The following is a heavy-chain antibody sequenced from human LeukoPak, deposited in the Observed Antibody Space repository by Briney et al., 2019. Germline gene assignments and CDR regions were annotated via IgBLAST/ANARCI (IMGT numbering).Heavy chain of an antibody. J-gene: IGHJ4*02. CDR3: ARGRPLGANFWAY. CDR1: GFTFSNHG. D-gene: IGHD3-16*01. CDR2: IKQDGSER. V-gene: IGHV3-7*01. Sequence: GGSLRLSCAASGFTFSNHGMNWVRQAPGKGLEWVANIKQDGSERNYVDSGKGRFTISRDNAKNSLFLQMNSLRAEDTAVYYCARGRPLGANFWAYWGQGTLVTVSS.